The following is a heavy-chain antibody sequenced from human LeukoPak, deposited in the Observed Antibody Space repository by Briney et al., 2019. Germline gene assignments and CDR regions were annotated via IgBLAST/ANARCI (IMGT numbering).Heavy chain of an antibody. CDR1: GGSISSYY. CDR2: IYYSGST. V-gene: IGHV4-59*08. D-gene: IGHD3-16*01. Sequence: PSETLSLTCTVSGGSISSYYWSWIRQPPGKGLEWIGYIYYSGSTNYNPSLKSRVTISVDTSKNQFSLKLSSVTAADTAVYYCARPNFGPDWYFDLWGRGTLVTVSS. CDR3: ARPNFGPDWYFDL. J-gene: IGHJ2*01.